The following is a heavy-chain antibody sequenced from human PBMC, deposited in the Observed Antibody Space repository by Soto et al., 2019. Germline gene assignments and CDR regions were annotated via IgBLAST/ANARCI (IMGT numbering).Heavy chain of an antibody. Sequence: QVQLVESGGGVVQPGRSVRLSCAASGFTFSSYAMHWVRQAPGKGLEWVAVISYDGSNKYYADSVKGRFTISRDNSKNTLYLQMNSLRAEDTAVSYCASTYYYDSSGYYFDYWGQGTLVTVSS. CDR1: GFTFSSYA. V-gene: IGHV3-30-3*01. J-gene: IGHJ4*02. D-gene: IGHD3-22*01. CDR2: ISYDGSNK. CDR3: ASTYYYDSSGYYFDY.